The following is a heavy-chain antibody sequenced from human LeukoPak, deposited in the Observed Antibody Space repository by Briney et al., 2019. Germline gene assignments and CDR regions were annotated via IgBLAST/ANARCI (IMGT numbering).Heavy chain of an antibody. J-gene: IGHJ4*02. V-gene: IGHV4-4*09. D-gene: IGHD2-8*01. CDR1: GGSISSYY. CDR3: AGHPPRNAVDF. CDR2: ISAVGGI. Sequence: PSETLSLTCTVSGGSISSYYGSWIREPPGKGLGGIAYISAVGGITYTPTINTRVTISLDTYKNQFSLKLSSVTAADTAVYYCAGHPPRNAVDFWGQGTLVTVSS.